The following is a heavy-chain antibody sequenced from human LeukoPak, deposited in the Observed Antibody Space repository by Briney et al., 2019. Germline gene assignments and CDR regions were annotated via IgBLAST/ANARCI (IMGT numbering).Heavy chain of an antibody. CDR3: ARGRQQLVEYYFDY. CDR1: GGSFSGYY. D-gene: IGHD6-13*01. V-gene: IGHV4-34*01. CDR2: INHSGST. Sequence: SSETLSLTCAVYGGSFSGYYWSWIRQPPGKGLEWIGEINHSGSTNYNPSLESRVTISVDTSKNQFSLKLSSVTAADTAVYYCARGRQQLVEYYFDYWGQGTLVTVSS. J-gene: IGHJ4*02.